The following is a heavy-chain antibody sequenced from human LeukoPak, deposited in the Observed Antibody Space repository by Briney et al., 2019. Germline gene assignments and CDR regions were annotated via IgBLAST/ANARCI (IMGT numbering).Heavy chain of an antibody. J-gene: IGHJ4*02. CDR3: AKDRVKINPIAAAYYFDY. CDR2: ISDSGGST. V-gene: IGHV3-23*01. CDR1: GFTFSSYA. Sequence: PGGSLRLSCAASGFTFSSYAMSWVRQAPGKGLQWVSGISDSGGSTYYAGSVKGRFTISRDNSKNTLYLQMNSLRAEDTAVYYCAKDRVKINPIAAAYYFDYWGQGTLVTVSS. D-gene: IGHD6-13*01.